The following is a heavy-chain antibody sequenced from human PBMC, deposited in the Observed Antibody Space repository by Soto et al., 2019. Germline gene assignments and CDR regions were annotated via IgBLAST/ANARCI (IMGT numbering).Heavy chain of an antibody. CDR3: ARVSRGSNYYYGMDV. Sequence: LSLTCTVSGGSVSSGSYYWSWIRQPPGKVLEWIGYIYYSGSTNYNPSLKSRVTISVDTSKNQFSLNLISVTAADTAVYYCARVSRGSNYYYGMDVWGQGTTVTVSS. D-gene: IGHD3-10*01. CDR2: IYYSGST. J-gene: IGHJ6*02. V-gene: IGHV4-61*01. CDR1: GGSVSSGSYY.